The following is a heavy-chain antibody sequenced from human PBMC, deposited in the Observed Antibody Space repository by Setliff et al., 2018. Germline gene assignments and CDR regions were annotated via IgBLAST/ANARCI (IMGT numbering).Heavy chain of an antibody. D-gene: IGHD6-13*01. J-gene: IGHJ3*02. CDR1: GFTFSSYS. CDR3: AKAGGVFTQARRAFDI. V-gene: IGHV3-30*04. CDR2: VSDNGATK. Sequence: GGSLRLSCAASGFTFSSYSIHWVRQAPGKGLEWVAVVSDNGATKFCADSVKGRFTISRDNSKNTLSLQMNSLRAEDTALYYCAKAGGVFTQARRAFDIWGQGTMVTVSS.